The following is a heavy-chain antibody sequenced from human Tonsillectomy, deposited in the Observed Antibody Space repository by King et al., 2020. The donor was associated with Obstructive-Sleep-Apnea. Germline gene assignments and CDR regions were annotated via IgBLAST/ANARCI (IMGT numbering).Heavy chain of an antibody. CDR1: GFTFSSYA. J-gene: IGHJ4*02. CDR3: AKLGIAVAGN. Sequence: VQLVESGGGLVQPGGSLRLSCAASGFTFSSYALSWVRQAPGRGLGWVSAFRGSGGSTYFADSVKGRCTISRDNSKNTLYLQMNSLRAEDTAVYYCAKLGIAVAGNWGQGTLVTVSS. CDR2: FRGSGGST. D-gene: IGHD6-19*01. V-gene: IGHV3-23*04.